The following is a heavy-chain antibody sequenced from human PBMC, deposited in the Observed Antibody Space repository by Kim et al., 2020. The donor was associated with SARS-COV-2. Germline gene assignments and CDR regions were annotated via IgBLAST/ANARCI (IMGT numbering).Heavy chain of an antibody. V-gene: IGHV4-34*01. CDR3: ARAGTGKDIVVVPAASDAFEI. CDR1: GGSFSGYY. Sequence: SETLSLTCAVYGGSFSGYYWSWIRQPPGKGLEWIGEINHSGSTNYNPSLKSRVTISVDTSKNQFSLKLSSVTAADTAVYYCARAGTGKDIVVVPAASDAFEIWGQGTMVTVSS. CDR2: INHSGST. J-gene: IGHJ3*02. D-gene: IGHD2-2*01.